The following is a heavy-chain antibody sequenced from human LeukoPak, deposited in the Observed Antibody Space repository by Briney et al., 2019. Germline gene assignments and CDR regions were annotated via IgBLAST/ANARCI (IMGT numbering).Heavy chain of an antibody. CDR3: ARHSSASWTVTDA. V-gene: IGHV4-59*08. D-gene: IGHD4-11*01. Sequence: SETLSLTCTVSGGSISTYYWSWVRQPPVKGLEWIGYIYYSGSTNYNPSLKSRVTMSVDTSRDQFSLKLTSVTAADTAVYYCARHSSASWTVTDAWGQGTLVTVSS. CDR2: IYYSGST. J-gene: IGHJ5*02. CDR1: GGSISTYY.